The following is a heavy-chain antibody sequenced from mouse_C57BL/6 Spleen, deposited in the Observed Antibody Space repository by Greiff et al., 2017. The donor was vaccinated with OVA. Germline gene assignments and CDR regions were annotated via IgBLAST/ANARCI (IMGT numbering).Heavy chain of an antibody. J-gene: IGHJ2*01. CDR3: ARVYSNYQNYFDY. CDR2: INYDGSST. CDR1: GFTFSDYY. Sequence: EVQLVESEGGLVQPGSSMKLSCTASGFTFSDYYMAWVRQVPEKGLEWVANINYDGSSTYYLASLKSRFIISRDNAKNILYLQMSSLKSEDTATYYCARVYSNYQNYFDYWGQGTTLTVSS. D-gene: IGHD2-5*01. V-gene: IGHV5-16*01.